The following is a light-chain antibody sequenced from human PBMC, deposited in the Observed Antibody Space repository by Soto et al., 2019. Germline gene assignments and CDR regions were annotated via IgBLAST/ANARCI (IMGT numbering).Light chain of an antibody. CDR2: GAS. V-gene: IGKV3-15*01. Sequence: EIVMTQSPATLSVSPGERATLSCRASQFVSCYLAWYQQNPGQALWLLIYGASTRPFVIPARFSGSGFGTEFPLTFSSLQSEDFAVYYCQQYNNWPPITFGQGTRLEIK. CDR3: QQYNNWPPIT. CDR1: QFVSCY. J-gene: IGKJ5*01.